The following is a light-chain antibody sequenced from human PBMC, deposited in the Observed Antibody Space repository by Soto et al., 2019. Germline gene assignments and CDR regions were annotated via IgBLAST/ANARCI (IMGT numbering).Light chain of an antibody. CDR3: AAWDDSLNGPRFV. Sequence: QSALTQPPSASGTPGQRVTISCSGSSSNIETNTVNWYQQLPRTAPKLLIYKNNQRPSGVPDRFSGSKSGTSASLAISGLQSEDEADYYCAAWDDSLNGPRFVFGTGTKVTV. CDR2: KNN. CDR1: SSNIETNT. V-gene: IGLV1-44*01. J-gene: IGLJ1*01.